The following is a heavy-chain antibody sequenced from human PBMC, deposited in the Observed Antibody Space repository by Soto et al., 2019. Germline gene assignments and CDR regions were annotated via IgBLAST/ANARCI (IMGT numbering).Heavy chain of an antibody. CDR2: ISYDGSNK. Sequence: PGGSLRLSCAASGFTFSSYAMHWVRQAPGQGLEWVAVISYDGSNKYYADSVKGRFTISRDNSKNTLYLQMNSLRAEDTAVHYCARDRGIAAAGTDGVDYWGQGNLVTVSS. CDR1: GFTFSSYA. D-gene: IGHD6-13*01. V-gene: IGHV3-30-3*01. J-gene: IGHJ4*02. CDR3: ARDRGIAAAGTDGVDY.